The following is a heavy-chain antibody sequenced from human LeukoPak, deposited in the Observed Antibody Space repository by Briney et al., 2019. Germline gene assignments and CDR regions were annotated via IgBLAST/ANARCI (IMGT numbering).Heavy chain of an antibody. Sequence: SETLSLTCTVSGGXISSYYWSWIRQPPGKGLEWIGYIYYSGSTNYNPSLKSRVTISVDTSKNQFSLKLSSVTAADTAVYYCARGVRGSAAAGTFDYWGQGTLVTVSS. CDR2: IYYSGST. CDR1: GGXISSYY. J-gene: IGHJ4*02. D-gene: IGHD6-13*01. V-gene: IGHV4-59*01. CDR3: ARGVRGSAAAGTFDY.